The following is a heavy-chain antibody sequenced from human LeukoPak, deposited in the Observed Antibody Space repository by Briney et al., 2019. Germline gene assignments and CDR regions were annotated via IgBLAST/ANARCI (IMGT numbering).Heavy chain of an antibody. CDR2: IYHSGST. Sequence: SQTLSLTCTVSGASISDGGYPWSWIRQSPGKGLEWIGYIYHSGSTAYFPSLKSRVSISVDKSRNQFSLKLTSVTAADTAVYYCASFSPRAMGNYLDFWGQGTLVTVSS. CDR3: ASFSPRAMGNYLDF. D-gene: IGHD7-27*01. V-gene: IGHV4-30-2*06. J-gene: IGHJ4*02. CDR1: GASISDGGYP.